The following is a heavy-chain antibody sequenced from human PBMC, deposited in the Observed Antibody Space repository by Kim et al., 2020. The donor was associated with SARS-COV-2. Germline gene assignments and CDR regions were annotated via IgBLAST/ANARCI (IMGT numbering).Heavy chain of an antibody. CDR3: TRALPFYYDSSGYTLFDS. V-gene: IGHV3-49*03. CDR1: GFAFSDYT. Sequence: GGSLRLSCTASGFAFSDYTMSWFRQAPGRRLEWVGFIRSKAYGGTIEYAASVKGRFTISRDDSKSIAYLQMNSLKTEDTAVYYCTRALPFYYDSSGYTLFDSWGQGTLVTVSS. J-gene: IGHJ5*01. D-gene: IGHD3-22*01. CDR2: IRSKAYGGTI.